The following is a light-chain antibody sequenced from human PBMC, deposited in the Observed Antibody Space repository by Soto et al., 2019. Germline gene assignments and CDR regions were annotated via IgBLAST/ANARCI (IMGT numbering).Light chain of an antibody. CDR2: EVS. CDR3: SSHAGSIHFYV. J-gene: IGLJ1*01. V-gene: IGLV2-8*01. Sequence: QSVLTQPPSASGSPGQSVTISCTGTSSDVGAYNYVSWYQQHPGKAPKLIISEVSQRPSGVPDRFSGSKSGNTASLTVSGLQAEDEADYDCSSHAGSIHFYVFGTGTKLTVL. CDR1: SSDVGAYNY.